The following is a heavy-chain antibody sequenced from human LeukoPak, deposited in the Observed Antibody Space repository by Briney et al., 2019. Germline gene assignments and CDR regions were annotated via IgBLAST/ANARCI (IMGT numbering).Heavy chain of an antibody. V-gene: IGHV3-66*01. D-gene: IGHD5-24*01. CDR2: LHSGGST. CDR1: GFTFSSYA. Sequence: PGGSLRLSCAASGFTFSSYAMSWVRQAPGKGLEWVSILHSGGSTYYADSVKGRFTISRDNSRNTLYLQMNSLRAEDTAVYYCASRDKGYYYGMDVWGQGTTVTVSS. CDR3: ASRDKGYYYGMDV. J-gene: IGHJ6*02.